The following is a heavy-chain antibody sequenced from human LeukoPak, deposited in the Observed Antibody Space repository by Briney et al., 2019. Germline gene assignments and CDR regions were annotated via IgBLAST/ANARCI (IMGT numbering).Heavy chain of an antibody. Sequence: SETLSLTCTVSGGSLSSYYWSWIRQPPGKGLEWIGYIYYSGSTNYNPSLKSRVTISVDTSKNQFSLKLSSVTAADTAVYYCARALTYYDFWSGYVAEPSFDYWGQGTLVTVSS. J-gene: IGHJ4*02. D-gene: IGHD3-3*01. CDR3: ARALTYYDFWSGYVAEPSFDY. CDR2: IYYSGST. CDR1: GGSLSSYY. V-gene: IGHV4-59*01.